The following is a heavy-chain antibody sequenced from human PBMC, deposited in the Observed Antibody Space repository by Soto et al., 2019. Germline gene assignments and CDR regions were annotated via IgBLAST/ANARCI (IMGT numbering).Heavy chain of an antibody. CDR3: ARHMYYYGTGIINAVDH. CDR1: GYRFTNYW. D-gene: IGHD3-10*01. CDR2: IYPGDSDT. J-gene: IGHJ4*02. V-gene: IGHV5-51*01. Sequence: GESLKISCKGSGYRFTNYWIGWVRQMPGKGLEWMGIIYPGDSDTRYSPSFQGQVTISADNSITTAYLQWRSLKASDTAIYYCARHMYYYGTGIINAVDHWGPGTLVTVSS.